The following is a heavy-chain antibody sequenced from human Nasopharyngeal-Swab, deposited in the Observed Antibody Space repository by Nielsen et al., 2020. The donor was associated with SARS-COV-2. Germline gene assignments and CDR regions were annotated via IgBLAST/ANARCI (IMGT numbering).Heavy chain of an antibody. CDR3: ARHYYGMDV. J-gene: IGHJ6*02. CDR2: ISYDGSNK. Sequence: GESLKISCAASGFTFSSYAMHWVRQAPGKGLEWVAVISYDGSNKYYADSVKGRFTISRDNAKNSLYLQMNSLRAGDTAVYYCARHYYGMDVWGQGTTVTVSS. CDR1: GFTFSSYA. V-gene: IGHV3-30*14.